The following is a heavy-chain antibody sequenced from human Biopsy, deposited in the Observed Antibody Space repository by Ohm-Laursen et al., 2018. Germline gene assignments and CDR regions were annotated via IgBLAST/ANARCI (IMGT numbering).Heavy chain of an antibody. CDR2: IDWDDAK. J-gene: IGHJ6*02. V-gene: IGHV2-70*16. CDR1: GFSLNTRGMS. CDR3: ARIPILVVPAAIVYRHRRHPQGLDV. Sequence: TQTLTLTCTLSGFSLNTRGMSVTWIRQPPGKALEWLARIDWDDAKFYSESLKTRLTISKGTSENHVVLTLSDVAPVDTATYYCARIPILVVPAAIVYRHRRHPQGLDVWGQGTTVIVSS. D-gene: IGHD2-2*02.